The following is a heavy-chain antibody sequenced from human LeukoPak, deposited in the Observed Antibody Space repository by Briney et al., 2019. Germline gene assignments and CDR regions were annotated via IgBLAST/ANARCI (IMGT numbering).Heavy chain of an antibody. CDR1: GFTFNNYA. V-gene: IGHV3-23*01. J-gene: IGHJ4*02. CDR3: AKGAAIDH. Sequence: GGSLRLSCAASGFTFNNYAMNWGRQAPGKGLEWVAAVTGPADTTYYADSVKGRFTISRDSFKDTLYLQMNRLGAEDTALYYCAKGAAIDHWGQGTLVTVSS. D-gene: IGHD5-24*01. CDR2: VTGPADTT.